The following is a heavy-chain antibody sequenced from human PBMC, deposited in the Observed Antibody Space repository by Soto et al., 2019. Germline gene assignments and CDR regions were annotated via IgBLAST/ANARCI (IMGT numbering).Heavy chain of an antibody. CDR1: GVSLTSGTYY. Sequence: LSLTCSVSGVSLTSGTYYWSWIRQHPGKGLERIGYIFYSGSTDYNPSLKSRVNISVDTSKNQFSLKLSSVTAADTAVYYCASTEDFFDYWGQGTLVTVSS. CDR2: IFYSGST. V-gene: IGHV4-31*03. J-gene: IGHJ4*02. CDR3: ASTEDFFDY.